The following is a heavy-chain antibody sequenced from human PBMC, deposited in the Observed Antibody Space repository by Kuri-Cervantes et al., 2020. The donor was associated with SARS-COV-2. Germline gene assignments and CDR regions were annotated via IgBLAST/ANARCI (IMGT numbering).Heavy chain of an antibody. CDR3: ARHAPLDFWSGYRDGAAFDI. J-gene: IGHJ3*02. Sequence: SETLSLTCTVSGGSISSYYWSWIRQPPGKGLEWIGYIYYSGSTNYNPSLKSRVTISVDTSKNQFSLKLSSETAADTAVYYCARHAPLDFWSGYRDGAAFDIWGQGTMVTVSS. D-gene: IGHD3-3*01. CDR1: GGSISSYY. CDR2: IYYSGST. V-gene: IGHV4-59*08.